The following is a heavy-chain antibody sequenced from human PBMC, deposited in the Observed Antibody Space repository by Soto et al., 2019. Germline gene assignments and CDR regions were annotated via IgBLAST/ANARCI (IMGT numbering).Heavy chain of an antibody. CDR2: INHSGST. V-gene: IGHV4-34*01. CDR1: GGSFSGYY. J-gene: IGHJ4*02. Sequence: SETLSLTCAVYGGSFSGYYWSWIRQPPGKGLEWIGEINHSGSTNYNPSLKSRVTISVDTSKNQFSLKLSSVTAADTAVYYCARYFRLSYDILTGYSPFDYWGQGTLVTVSS. D-gene: IGHD3-9*01. CDR3: ARYFRLSYDILTGYSPFDY.